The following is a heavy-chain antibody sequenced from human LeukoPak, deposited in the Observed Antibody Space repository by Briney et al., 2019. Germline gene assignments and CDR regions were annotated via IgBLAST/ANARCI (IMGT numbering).Heavy chain of an antibody. CDR2: ITSSSSSI. J-gene: IGHJ4*02. CDR3: ARDSPFDY. CDR1: GFTFSNYN. Sequence: GGSLRLSCAASGFTFSNYNMNWVRQAPGKGLEWVSYITSSSSSIYYADSVKGRFTISRDNAKNSLYLQMNSLRAEDTAVYYCARDSPFDYWGQGTLVTVSS. V-gene: IGHV3-48*04.